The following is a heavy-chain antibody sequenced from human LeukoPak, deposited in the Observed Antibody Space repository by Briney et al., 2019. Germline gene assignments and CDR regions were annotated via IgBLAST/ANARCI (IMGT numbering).Heavy chain of an antibody. CDR2: VSDDGSST. D-gene: IGHD4/OR15-4a*01. CDR3: ARFDYEAGRFNAFDI. J-gene: IGHJ3*02. CDR1: GFTFSSYA. Sequence: GGSLRLSCAASGFTFSSYAMSWVRQPPGKGLVGGSRVSDDGSSTFYAHSVKGRFAISRDNAKNTLYLKMNSLRPDDTAIYYCARFDYEAGRFNAFDILGQGAVVTASS. V-gene: IGHV3-74*01.